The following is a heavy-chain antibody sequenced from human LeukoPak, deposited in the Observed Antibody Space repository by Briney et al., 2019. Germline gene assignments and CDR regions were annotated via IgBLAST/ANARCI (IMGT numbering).Heavy chain of an antibody. J-gene: IGHJ4*02. Sequence: ASVKVSCKASGYTFTSYDINWVRQATGQGLVWMGWMNPNSGNTGYAQKFQGRVTITRNTSISTAYMELSSLRSEDTAVYYCASVGGDGGTFDYWGQGTLVTVSS. CDR2: MNPNSGNT. D-gene: IGHD4-23*01. CDR3: ASVGGDGGTFDY. CDR1: GYTFTSYD. V-gene: IGHV1-8*03.